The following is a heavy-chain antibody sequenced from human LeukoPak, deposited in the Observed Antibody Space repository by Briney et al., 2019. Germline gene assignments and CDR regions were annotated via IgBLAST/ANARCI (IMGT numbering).Heavy chain of an antibody. D-gene: IGHD4-17*01. CDR3: ARIGEGITIDF. J-gene: IGHJ4*02. CDR2: IKQDGSEK. V-gene: IGHV3-7*05. CDR1: GFTLSTYW. Sequence: PGGSLILSCAASGFTLSTYWMSWVRQAPGKGLEWVANIKQDGSEKYYVDSVKGRFTISRDNAKNSLNLQMNSLRAEDTALYYCARIGEGITIDFWGQGTLVTVSS.